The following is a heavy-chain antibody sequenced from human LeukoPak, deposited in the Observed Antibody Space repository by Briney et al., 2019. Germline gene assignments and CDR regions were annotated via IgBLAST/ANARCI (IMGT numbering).Heavy chain of an antibody. D-gene: IGHD3-22*01. CDR2: IYYSGST. CDR1: GGSIRSGSHY. J-gene: IGHJ4*02. V-gene: IGHV4-39*02. Sequence: SETLSLACTVSGGSIRSGSHYWAWIRQPPGKGLEWIGSIYYSGSTYYNPSLENRVTISIDTSKNHFSLKLSSLSAADTSVYYCAKRDDSGGNLVDLWGQGTLVTVS. CDR3: AKRDDSGGNLVDL.